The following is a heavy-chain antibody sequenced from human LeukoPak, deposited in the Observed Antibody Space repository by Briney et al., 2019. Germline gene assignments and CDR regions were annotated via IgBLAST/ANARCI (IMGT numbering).Heavy chain of an antibody. J-gene: IGHJ4*02. CDR3: ARDLSAKDDY. CDR1: GFTFSGYW. CDR2: IEQDGSKK. Sequence: PGGSLRLSCAASGFTFSGYWMNWVRQAPGKGLEWVANIEQDGSKKYYVRPVKGRVTISRDNAKNSLYLQMNSLRADDTAVYYCARDLSAKDDYWGQGTLVTVSS. V-gene: IGHV3-7*01.